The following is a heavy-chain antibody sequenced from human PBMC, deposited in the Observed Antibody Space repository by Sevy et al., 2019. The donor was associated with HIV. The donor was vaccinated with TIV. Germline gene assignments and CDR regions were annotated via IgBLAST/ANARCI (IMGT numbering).Heavy chain of an antibody. CDR3: ARDVSGGERLGQLSAYFDY. J-gene: IGHJ4*02. D-gene: IGHD3-16*02. CDR1: GFPFTTYA. CDR2: ISFNGGNK. Sequence: GGSLRLSCAASGFPFTTYAVHWVRQAPSKGLEWLAVISFNGGNKFYADSVRGRFTISRDNSENTMYLQMNSLRVEDTAMYYCARDVSGGERLGQLSAYFDYWGQGTLVTVSS. V-gene: IGHV3-30-3*01.